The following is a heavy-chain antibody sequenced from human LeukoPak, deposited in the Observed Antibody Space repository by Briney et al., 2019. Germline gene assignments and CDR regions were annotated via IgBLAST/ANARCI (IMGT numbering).Heavy chain of an antibody. CDR1: GGTFSSYA. CDR3: ARDPDTDLYTDY. CDR2: IIPIFGIT. D-gene: IGHD2-2*02. J-gene: IGHJ4*02. Sequence: GASVKVSCKASGGTFSSYAISWVRQAPGQGLEWMGRIIPIFGITNYAQKFQGRVTITADKSTSTAYMELSSLRSEDTAVFYCARDPDTDLYTDYWGQGTLVTVSS. V-gene: IGHV1-69*04.